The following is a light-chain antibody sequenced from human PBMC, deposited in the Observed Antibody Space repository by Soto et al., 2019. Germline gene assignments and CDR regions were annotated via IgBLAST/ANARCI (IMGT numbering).Light chain of an antibody. J-gene: IGLJ1*01. Sequence: LTQPASVSGSPGQSITISCTGTSSTVGGFNVVSWYQQHPGKAPKVIIYEGIKRPSGISNRFSGSNSGSTASLTISGLQAEDEADYYCCSYVGATTYVFGTGTKVTVL. CDR3: CSYVGATTYV. CDR1: SSTVGGFNV. CDR2: EGI. V-gene: IGLV2-23*01.